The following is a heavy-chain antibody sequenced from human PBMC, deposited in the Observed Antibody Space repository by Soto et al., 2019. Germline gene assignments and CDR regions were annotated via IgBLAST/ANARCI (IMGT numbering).Heavy chain of an antibody. J-gene: IGHJ4*02. CDR2: ISGSVGST. Sequence: GGSLRLSCATSGFTFSDHGMHWVRQAPGKGLEWVSSISGSVGSTFYADSVKGRFTISRDNSMNTLYLQMNSLRAEDTAVYYCAKDRTIASRNFDSWGQGALVTVSS. CDR1: GFTFSDHG. V-gene: IGHV3-23*01. D-gene: IGHD6-6*01. CDR3: AKDRTIASRNFDS.